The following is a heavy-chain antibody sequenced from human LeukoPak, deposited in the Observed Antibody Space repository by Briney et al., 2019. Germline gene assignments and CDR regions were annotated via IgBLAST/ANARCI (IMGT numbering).Heavy chain of an antibody. CDR2: IYSGGST. J-gene: IGHJ3*02. CDR1: GFTFSSYW. V-gene: IGHV3-53*01. Sequence: PGGSLRLSCAASGFTFSSYWMSWVRQAPGKGLEWVSVIYSGGSTYYADSVKGRFTISRDNSKNTLYLQMNSLRAEDTAVYYCARDSGDYGGINDAFDIWGQGTMVTVSS. CDR3: ARDSGDYGGINDAFDI. D-gene: IGHD4-23*01.